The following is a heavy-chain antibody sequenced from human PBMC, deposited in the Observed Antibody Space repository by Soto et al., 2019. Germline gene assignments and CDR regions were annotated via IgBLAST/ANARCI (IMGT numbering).Heavy chain of an antibody. D-gene: IGHD2-15*01. CDR1: GGSISGYY. CDR3: ARELVYCSGGSCSGHHYYYYYGMDF. CDR2: IYYSGST. V-gene: IGHV4-59*01. J-gene: IGHJ6*02. Sequence: PSETLSLTCTVSGGSISGYYWSWIRQPPGKGLEWIGYIYYSGSTNYNPSLKSRVTISVDTSKNQFSLKLSSVTAADTAVYYCARELVYCSGGSCSGHHYYYYYGMDFCGQGTTVTVYS.